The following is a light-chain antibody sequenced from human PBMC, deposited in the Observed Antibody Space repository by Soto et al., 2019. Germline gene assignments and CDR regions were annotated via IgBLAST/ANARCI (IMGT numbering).Light chain of an antibody. Sequence: EIVLTQSPGTLSLSPGERATLSCRSSHSVSSNYLAWYQQKPGQAPRLLIYDVSCRTTGIPDRFSGSGSGTDFTLTICRLEPVDFAVYYCQQYCISPTFGQGTKVEIK. V-gene: IGKV3-20*01. CDR1: HSVSSNY. J-gene: IGKJ1*01. CDR3: QQYCISPT. CDR2: DVS.